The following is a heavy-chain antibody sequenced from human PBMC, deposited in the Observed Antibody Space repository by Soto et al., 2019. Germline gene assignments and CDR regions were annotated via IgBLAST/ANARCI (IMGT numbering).Heavy chain of an antibody. CDR1: GGTFSSYA. V-gene: IGHV1-69*01. Sequence: QVQLVQSGAEVKKPGSSVKVSCKAPGGTFSSYAISWVRQAPGQGLEWMGGIIPIFGTANYAQKFQGRVTITADESTSTAYMELSSLRSEDTAVYYCARDLVKDSYYYYGMDVWGQGTTVTVSS. CDR2: IIPIFGTA. J-gene: IGHJ6*02. D-gene: IGHD3-16*02. CDR3: ARDLVKDSYYYYGMDV.